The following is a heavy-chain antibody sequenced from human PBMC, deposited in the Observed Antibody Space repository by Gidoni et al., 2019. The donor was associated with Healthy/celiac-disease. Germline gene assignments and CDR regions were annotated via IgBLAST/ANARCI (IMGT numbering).Heavy chain of an antibody. CDR3: ARAGSFLESGWFDP. D-gene: IGHD6-6*01. J-gene: IGHJ5*02. CDR1: GGSISSYY. Sequence: QVQLQESGSGLVKPSETLSLTCTVSGGSISSYYWSWIRQPPGKGLEWIGYIYYSGSTNYNPSLKSRVTISVDTSKNQFSLKLSSVTAADTAVYYCARAGSFLESGWFDPWGQGTLVTVSS. V-gene: IGHV4-59*01. CDR2: IYYSGST.